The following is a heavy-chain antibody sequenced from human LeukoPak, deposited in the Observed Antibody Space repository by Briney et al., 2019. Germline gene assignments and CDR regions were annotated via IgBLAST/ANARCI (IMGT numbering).Heavy chain of an antibody. V-gene: IGHV4-39*02. CDR1: GGSTSGGNYY. CDR2: ISSSGNT. Sequence: SETLSHTCIVSGGSTSGGNYYWGWIRRPPGKGLEWIRGISSSGNTYYNPSLKSRITISIDTSKNHFSLKLSSVTAADTAVYYCARLGAGPTYYDFWSGYSSFYFDYWGQGTLVTVSS. CDR3: ARLGAGPTYYDFWSGYSSFYFDY. J-gene: IGHJ4*02. D-gene: IGHD3-3*01.